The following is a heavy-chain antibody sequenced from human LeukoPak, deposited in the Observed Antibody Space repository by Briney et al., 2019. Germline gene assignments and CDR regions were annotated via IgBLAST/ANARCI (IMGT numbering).Heavy chain of an antibody. V-gene: IGHV3-23*01. CDR2: IIASSGAT. Sequence: GGSLRLSCAASGFSFNNYAMNWVRQAPGKGLEWVSIIIASSGATFYADSVKGRFTISRDISKNTLYLQMNNLRVEDTAVYYCVKGAYDYIEVAYFDYWGQGILVTVSS. CDR3: VKGAYDYIEVAYFDY. J-gene: IGHJ4*01. D-gene: IGHD5-12*01. CDR1: GFSFNNYA.